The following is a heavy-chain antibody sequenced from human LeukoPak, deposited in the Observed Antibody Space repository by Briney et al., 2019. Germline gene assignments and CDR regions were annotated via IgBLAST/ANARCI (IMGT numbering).Heavy chain of an antibody. Sequence: PGGSLRLSCAASGFTVSSNYMSWVRQAPGKGLEWVSIIYPGGTTHYADYVKGRFTISSDNSKNTLYLQMNSLRAEDTAVYYCARDIAASGTYYSDYWGQGTLVTVSS. J-gene: IGHJ4*02. CDR3: ARDIAASGTYYSDY. CDR2: IYPGGTT. D-gene: IGHD3-10*01. CDR1: GFTVSSNY. V-gene: IGHV3-53*01.